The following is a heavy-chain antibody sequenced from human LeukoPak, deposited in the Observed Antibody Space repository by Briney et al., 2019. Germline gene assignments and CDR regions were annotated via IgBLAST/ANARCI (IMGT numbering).Heavy chain of an antibody. J-gene: IGHJ4*02. D-gene: IGHD2-2*01. CDR2: IIPIFGTA. CDR3: ARGIVVVPRCPYDFDY. V-gene: IGHV1-69*01. Sequence: SLKVSCKASGGTFSSYAISWVRHAPGQGREWMAEIIPIFGTANYAQKFQGRVTITADESTSTAYMELSSLRFEDTAAYYCARGIVVVPRCPYDFDYWGQGTLVTVSS. CDR1: GGTFSSYA.